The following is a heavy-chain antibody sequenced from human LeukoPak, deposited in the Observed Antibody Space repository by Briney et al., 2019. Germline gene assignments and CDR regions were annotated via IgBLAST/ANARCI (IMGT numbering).Heavy chain of an antibody. CDR2: ISGSGVGT. V-gene: IGHV3-23*01. Sequence: ETLSLTCTVSGGSISSYYWSWVRQAPGKGLEWVSAISGSGVGTYYADSVKGRFAISRDNSKNTLYLQMNSLRAEDTAVYFCAKPRGSYDAFDIWGQGTMVTVSS. D-gene: IGHD1-26*01. CDR3: AKPRGSYDAFDI. J-gene: IGHJ3*02. CDR1: GGSISSYY.